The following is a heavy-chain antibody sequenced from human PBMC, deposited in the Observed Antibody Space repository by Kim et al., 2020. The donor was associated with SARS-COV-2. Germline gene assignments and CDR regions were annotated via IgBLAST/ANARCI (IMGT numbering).Heavy chain of an antibody. V-gene: IGHV1-2*06. Sequence: ASVNVSCKASGYTFTGYYMHWVRQAPGQGLEWMGRINPNSGGTNYAQKFQGRVTMTRDTSISTAYMELSRLRSDDTAVYYCARAAWGSGRGGYYMDVWGKGTTVTVSS. CDR1: GYTFTGYY. J-gene: IGHJ6*03. CDR2: INPNSGGT. D-gene: IGHD6-19*01. CDR3: ARAAWGSGRGGYYMDV.